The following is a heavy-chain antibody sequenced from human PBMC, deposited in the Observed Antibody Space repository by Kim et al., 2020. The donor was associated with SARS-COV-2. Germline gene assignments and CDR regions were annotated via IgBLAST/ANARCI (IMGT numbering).Heavy chain of an antibody. Sequence: GGSLRLSCAASGFTFSSYGMHWVRQAPGKGLEWVAVIWYDGSNKYYADSVKGRFTISRDNSKNTLYLQMNSLRPEDTAVYYCAKEDLEDSGYYYGMDVWGQGTTGTVSS. CDR1: GFTFSSYG. CDR2: IWYDGSNK. V-gene: IGHV3-33*06. J-gene: IGHJ6*01. CDR3: AKEDLEDSGYYYGMDV. D-gene: IGHD6-19*01.